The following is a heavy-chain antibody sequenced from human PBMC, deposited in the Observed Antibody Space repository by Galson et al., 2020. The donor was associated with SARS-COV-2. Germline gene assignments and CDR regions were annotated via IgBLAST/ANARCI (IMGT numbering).Heavy chain of an antibody. CDR3: ARDRDDYGDYVYFDY. J-gene: IGHJ4*02. Sequence: LPLPCAASGFTFSSYAMHWVRQAPGKGLEWVAVISYDGSNKYYADSVRGRFTISRDNSKNTLYLQMNSLRAEDTAVYYCARDRDDYGDYVYFDYGGQGTLVTVSS. V-gene: IGHV3-30*04. D-gene: IGHD4-17*01. CDR1: GFTFSSYA. CDR2: ISYDGSNK.